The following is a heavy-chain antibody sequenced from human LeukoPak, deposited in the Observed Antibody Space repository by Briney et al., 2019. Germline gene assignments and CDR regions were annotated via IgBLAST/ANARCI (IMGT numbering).Heavy chain of an antibody. V-gene: IGHV3-48*03. CDR2: ISSSGSGSTK. J-gene: IGHJ4*02. CDR3: ARDKEFSSGWYFDN. D-gene: IGHD6-19*01. CDR1: GFTFSSYE. Sequence: GGSLRLSCAASGFTFSSYEMNWVRQAPGKGLEWASYISSSGSGSTKFYADSVKGRFTISRDNAENSLYLQMNSLRVEDTAVYYCARDKEFSSGWYFDNWGQGTLVTVSS.